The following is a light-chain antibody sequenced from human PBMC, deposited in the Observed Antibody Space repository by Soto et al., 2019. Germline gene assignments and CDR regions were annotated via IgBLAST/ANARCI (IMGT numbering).Light chain of an antibody. V-gene: IGKV3-11*01. CDR2: DAS. J-gene: IGKJ1*01. Sequence: EIVLTQSPATLSTSPGERATLSCRASQSVSSYLAWYQQKPGQAPRLLIYDASNRATGIPARFSGSGSGTDFTLTIGSLEPEDFAVYYCQQRSNWPPWTFGQETKVDIK. CDR1: QSVSSY. CDR3: QQRSNWPPWT.